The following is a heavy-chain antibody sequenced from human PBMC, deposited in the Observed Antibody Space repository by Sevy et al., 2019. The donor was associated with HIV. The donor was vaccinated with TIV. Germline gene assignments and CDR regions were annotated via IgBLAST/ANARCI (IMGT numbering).Heavy chain of an antibody. Sequence: GGSLRLSCAASGFTFSTYGMHWVRQAPGKGLEWVAFIRFDGSIKYYTDSVKGRLTISRDNSKNTLYLQMNSLRAEDTAVYFCAKVLHIVVVPAAIDYYYGMDVWGQGTTVTASS. D-gene: IGHD2-2*01. CDR2: IRFDGSIK. J-gene: IGHJ6*02. CDR1: GFTFSTYG. V-gene: IGHV3-30*02. CDR3: AKVLHIVVVPAAIDYYYGMDV.